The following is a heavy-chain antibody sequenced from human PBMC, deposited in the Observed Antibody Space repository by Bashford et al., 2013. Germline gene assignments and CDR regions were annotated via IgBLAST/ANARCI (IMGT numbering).Heavy chain of an antibody. D-gene: IGHD6-19*01. CDR3: AYSSGWLLFFDY. CDR1: GFTVSSNY. CDR2: IYSGGST. V-gene: IGHV3-66*01. Sequence: GSLRLSCAASGFTVSSNYMSWVRQAPGKGLEWVSVIYSGGSTYYADSVKGRFAISRDNSKNTLFLQMNSLRAEDTAVYHCAYSSGWLLFFDYWGQGTLVTVSS. J-gene: IGHJ4*02.